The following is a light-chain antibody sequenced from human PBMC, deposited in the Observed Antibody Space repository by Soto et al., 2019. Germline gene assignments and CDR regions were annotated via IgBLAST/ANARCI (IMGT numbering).Light chain of an antibody. V-gene: IGKV1-9*01. J-gene: IGKJ3*01. CDR3: QQVNSSPFT. CDR1: QGISNY. Sequence: DIRLTQSPSFLSASIEDRVTITCRASQGISNYLAWYQQKPGKAPKLLIFAASTLQSGVPSRFSGSGSGTEFTLTISSLQPEDFATYWCQQVNSSPFTFGPGTKVDIK. CDR2: AAS.